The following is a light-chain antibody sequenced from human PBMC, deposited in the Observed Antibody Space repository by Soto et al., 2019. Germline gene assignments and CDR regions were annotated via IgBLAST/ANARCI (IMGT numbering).Light chain of an antibody. CDR1: QSLRYSDGKTY. Sequence: IVMTQTPLSLAVIPGQPASISCKSSQSLRYSDGKTYLFWYLQKRGQPPHLLIYEASNRFSGVPDRFSGSGSGTDFTLKISRVEPEDVGVYYCMQSLQVPLTFGGGTKVEIK. CDR2: EAS. J-gene: IGKJ4*01. V-gene: IGKV2D-29*01. CDR3: MQSLQVPLT.